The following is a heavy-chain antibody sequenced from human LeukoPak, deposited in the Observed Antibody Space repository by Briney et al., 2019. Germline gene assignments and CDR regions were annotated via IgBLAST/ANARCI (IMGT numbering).Heavy chain of an antibody. CDR2: ISSGSRYM. V-gene: IGHV3-21*01. CDR1: GFTFSTYS. CDR3: ATDVRDEYSSGWYPIGY. D-gene: IGHD6-19*01. Sequence: PGGSLRLSCAASGFTFSTYSINWVRQAPGKGLEWVSSISSGSRYMYYADSVKGRFTISRDNAKNSLYLLMNSLRAEDTAVYYCATDVRDEYSSGWYPIGYWGQGTLVTVSS. J-gene: IGHJ4*02.